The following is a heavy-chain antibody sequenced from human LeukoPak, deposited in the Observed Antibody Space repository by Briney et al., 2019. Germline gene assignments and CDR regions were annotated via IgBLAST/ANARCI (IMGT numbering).Heavy chain of an antibody. Sequence: ASVKVSCKASVYTFTSYDINWVRQSTGQGLEWMGWRNPNSGNTGYAQKFQCRVTITSNTSISTAHNVLRSLRSVDPAVYYCARAGGPAVTTYYFDYWGQGTLVTVSS. J-gene: IGHJ4*02. V-gene: IGHV1-8*03. CDR3: ARAGGPAVTTYYFDY. D-gene: IGHD4-17*01. CDR2: RNPNSGNT. CDR1: VYTFTSYD.